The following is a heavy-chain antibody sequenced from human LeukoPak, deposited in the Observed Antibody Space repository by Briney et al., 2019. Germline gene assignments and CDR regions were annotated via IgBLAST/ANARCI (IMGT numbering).Heavy chain of an antibody. D-gene: IGHD4-17*01. V-gene: IGHV4-31*03. CDR1: GGSISSGGYY. CDR3: ARRTTVTTAPGDAFDI. CDR2: IYYSGST. J-gene: IGHJ3*02. Sequence: SSETLSLTCTVSGGSISSGGYYWSWIRQHPGKGLEWIGYIYYSGSTYYNPSLKSRVTISVDTSKNQFSLKLSSVTAADTAVYYCARRTTVTTAPGDAFDIWGQGTMVTVSS.